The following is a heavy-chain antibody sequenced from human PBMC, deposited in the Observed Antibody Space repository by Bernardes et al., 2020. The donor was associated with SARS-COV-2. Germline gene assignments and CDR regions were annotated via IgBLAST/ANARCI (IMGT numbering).Heavy chain of an antibody. CDR2: VSGQGVKT. V-gene: IGHV3-23*01. Sequence: GALRPSRAVPRFIFYDYAMAWGRQGPGERLGWGSTVSGQGVKTYYADSVKGRFTISRDNSRKTLFLQMSSLRVEDSAVYYCVKERGYNNDYLDQWGQGSLVTVSS. D-gene: IGHD5-18*01. CDR1: RFIFYDYA. CDR3: VKERGYNNDYLDQ. J-gene: IGHJ4*02.